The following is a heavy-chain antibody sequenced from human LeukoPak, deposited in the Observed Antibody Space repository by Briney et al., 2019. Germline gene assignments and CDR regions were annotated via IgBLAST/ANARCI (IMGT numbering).Heavy chain of an antibody. CDR3: ARHVWIEWELPHTFDY. Sequence: SETLSLTCAVYGGSFSGYYWSWIRQPPGKGLEWIGEINHSGSTNYSPSLKSRVTISVDTSKNQFSLKLSSVTAADTAVYYCARHVWIEWELPHTFDYWGQGTLVTVSS. V-gene: IGHV4-34*01. J-gene: IGHJ4*02. CDR1: GGSFSGYY. D-gene: IGHD1-26*01. CDR2: INHSGST.